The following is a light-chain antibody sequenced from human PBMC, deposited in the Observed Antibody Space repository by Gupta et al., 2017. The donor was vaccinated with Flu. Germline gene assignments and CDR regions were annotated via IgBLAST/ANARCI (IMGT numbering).Light chain of an antibody. V-gene: IGKV3-15*01. J-gene: IGKJ1*01. CDR3: QLYNNWPPWT. CDR2: GAS. CDR1: QSVSSN. Sequence: EIVMTQSPATLSVSPGERATLSCRASQSVSSNLAWYQQKPGQAPRLLIYGASTRATGIPARFSGSGSGTEFTLTISSRQSEDFAVYYCQLYNNWPPWTFGPGTKVEIK.